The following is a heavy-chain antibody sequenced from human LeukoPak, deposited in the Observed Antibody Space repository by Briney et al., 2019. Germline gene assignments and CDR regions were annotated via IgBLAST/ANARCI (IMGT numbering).Heavy chain of an antibody. CDR2: ISYDGSDK. J-gene: IGHJ6*03. Sequence: GGSLRLSCAASGFTFSTYAMHWVRQAPGKGLEWVAVISYDGSDKYYADSVKGRFTISRDNSKNTLDLQMNSLRGEDTAVYYCARAGIFYYYYYYMDVWGKGTTVTISS. CDR1: GFTFSTYA. D-gene: IGHD1-14*01. V-gene: IGHV3-30*04. CDR3: ARAGIFYYYYYYMDV.